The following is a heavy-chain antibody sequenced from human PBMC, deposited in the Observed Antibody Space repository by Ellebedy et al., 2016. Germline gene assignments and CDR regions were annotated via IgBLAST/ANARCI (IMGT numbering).Heavy chain of an antibody. V-gene: IGHV3-15*01. Sequence: GGSLRLXXAASGFTFSNAWMSWVRQAPGKGLEWVGRIKSKTDGGTTDYAAPVKGRFTISRDDSKNTLYLQMNSLKTEDTAVYYCTTETGYYYPYYFDYWGQGTLVTVSS. D-gene: IGHD3-22*01. CDR1: GFTFSNAW. CDR2: IKSKTDGGTT. CDR3: TTETGYYYPYYFDY. J-gene: IGHJ4*02.